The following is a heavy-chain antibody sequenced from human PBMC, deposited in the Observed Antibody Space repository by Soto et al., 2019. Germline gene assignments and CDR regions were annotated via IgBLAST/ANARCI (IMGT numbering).Heavy chain of an antibody. D-gene: IGHD6-19*01. CDR3: ARDLRVAGSDDFDI. CDR1: GFTFTDYY. J-gene: IGHJ3*02. CDR2: ISFSGTTI. V-gene: IGHV3-11*01. Sequence: GGSLRLSCAASGFTFTDYYMGWIRQAPGKGLEWVSYISFSGTTIYYADSVEGRFTISRDNAKKSLDLQMNSLRAEDTAVYYCARDLRVAGSDDFDIWGQGTMVTVSS.